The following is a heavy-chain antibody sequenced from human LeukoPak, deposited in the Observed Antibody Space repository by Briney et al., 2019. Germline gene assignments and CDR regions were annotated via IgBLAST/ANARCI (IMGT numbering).Heavy chain of an antibody. CDR1: GFTFSSYA. Sequence: GGSLRLSCAASGFTFSSYAMHWVRQAPGKGLEWVAVISYDGSNKYYADSVKGRFTISRDNAKNSLYLQMNSLRAEDTAVYYCASDFGFDFVGLQSSKLFDYWGQGTLVTVSS. V-gene: IGHV3-30*04. D-gene: IGHD3-3*01. J-gene: IGHJ4*02. CDR3: ASDFGFDFVGLQSSKLFDY. CDR2: ISYDGSNK.